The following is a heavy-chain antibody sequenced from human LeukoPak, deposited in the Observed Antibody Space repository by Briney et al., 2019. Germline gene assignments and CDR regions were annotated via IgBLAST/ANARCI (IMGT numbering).Heavy chain of an antibody. Sequence: GGSLRLSCAASGFSFNNFAMSWVRQAPGEGLEWVSAISGSGSTIFYADSVKGRFTVSRDNSENTLFLQMNSLRAEDTALYYCAKATMDTTYFDSWGQGTLVTVSS. V-gene: IGHV3-23*01. CDR3: AKATMDTTYFDS. D-gene: IGHD4/OR15-4a*01. CDR2: ISGSGSTI. CDR1: GFSFNNFA. J-gene: IGHJ4*02.